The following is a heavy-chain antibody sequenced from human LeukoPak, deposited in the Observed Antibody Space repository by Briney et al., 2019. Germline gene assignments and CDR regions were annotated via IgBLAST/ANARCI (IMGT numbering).Heavy chain of an antibody. V-gene: IGHV5-51*01. CDR3: ASPGVFGAAANDAFDI. CDR2: I. D-gene: IGHD6-13*01. Sequence: GESLKISCKGSGYSFTSYWIGWVRQMPGKGLEWMGIIYSPSFQGQVTISADKSISTAYLQWSSLKASDTAMYYCASPGVFGAAANDAFDIWGQGTMVTVSS. CDR1: GYSFTSYW. J-gene: IGHJ3*02.